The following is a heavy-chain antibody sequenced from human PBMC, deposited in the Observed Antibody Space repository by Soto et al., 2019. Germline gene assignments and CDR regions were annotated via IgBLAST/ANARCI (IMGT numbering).Heavy chain of an antibody. D-gene: IGHD5-12*01. CDR1: GGTFSNDI. Sequence: QVQLVQSGAEVKKPGSSVKVSCESSGGTFSNDIITWVRQAPGQGLEWMGRIVLLLNIANYAQKFQGRVTITADKSTGTAYMELNSLTSEDTAAYYCAKNSPIGSTFRGYDGVDYWGQGTLVTVS. J-gene: IGHJ4*02. CDR2: IVLLLNIA. CDR3: AKNSPIGSTFRGYDGVDY. V-gene: IGHV1-69*02.